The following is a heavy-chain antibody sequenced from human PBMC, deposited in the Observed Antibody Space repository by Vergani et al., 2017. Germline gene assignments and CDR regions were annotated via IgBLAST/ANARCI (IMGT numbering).Heavy chain of an antibody. J-gene: IGHJ4*02. D-gene: IGHD2-2*01. CDR2: ISYDGSNK. CDR1: GFTFSSYG. Sequence: QVQLVESGGGVVQPGRSLRLSCAASGFTFSSYGMHWVRQAPGKGLEWVAVISYDGSNKYYADSVKGLFTISRYNSKNTLYLQMNSLRAEDTAVYYCVEGVYCSSTSCYELGDYWGQGTLVTVSS. CDR3: VEGVYCSSTSCYELGDY. V-gene: IGHV3-30*03.